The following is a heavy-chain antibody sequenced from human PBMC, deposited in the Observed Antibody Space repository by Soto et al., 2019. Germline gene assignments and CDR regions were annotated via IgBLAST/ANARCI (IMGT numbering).Heavy chain of an antibody. D-gene: IGHD2-8*01. V-gene: IGHV3-23*01. J-gene: IGHJ6*02. CDR3: ANNGLSESVDYYGMDV. CDR1: GFTFSSYA. Sequence: EVQLLESGGGLVQPGGSLRLSCAASGFTFSSYAMSWVRQAPGKGLEWVSAISGSGGSTYYADSVKGRFTISRDNSKNTLYLQMNSLRAEDTAVYYCANNGLSESVDYYGMDVWGQGTTVTVSS. CDR2: ISGSGGST.